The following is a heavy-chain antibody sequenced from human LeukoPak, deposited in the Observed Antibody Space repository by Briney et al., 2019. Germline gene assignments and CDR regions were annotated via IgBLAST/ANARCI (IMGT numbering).Heavy chain of an antibody. CDR1: GYTFTSYD. V-gene: IGHV1-8*01. CDR2: MNPNSGNT. J-gene: IGHJ4*02. CDR3: ARFNFPYYYDSSGYD. Sequence: ASVKVSCKAFGYTFTSYDINWVRQATGQGLEWMGWMNPNSGNTGYAQKFQGRVTMTRNTSISTAYMELSSLRSEDTAVYYCARFNFPYYYDSSGYDWGQGTLVTVSS. D-gene: IGHD3-22*01.